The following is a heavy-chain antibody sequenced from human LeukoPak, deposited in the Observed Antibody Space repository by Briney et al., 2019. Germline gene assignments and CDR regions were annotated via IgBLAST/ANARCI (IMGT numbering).Heavy chain of an antibody. D-gene: IGHD3-3*01. J-gene: IGHJ3*02. CDR1: GGSISSYY. Sequence: SETLSLTCTVSGGSISSYYWSWIRQPPGKGLEWIAYISDIGSINYNPSLKSRVTISLDTSKNQFSLKLSSVTAADTAVYYCARGVVVDLTYYDFWSSYPSAFDIWGQGTIVTVSS. CDR2: ISDIGSI. V-gene: IGHV4-59*08. CDR3: ARGVVVDLTYYDFWSSYPSAFDI.